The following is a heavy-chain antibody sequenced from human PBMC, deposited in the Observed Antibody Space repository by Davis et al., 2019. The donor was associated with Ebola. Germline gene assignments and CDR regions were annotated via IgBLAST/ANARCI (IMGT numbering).Heavy chain of an antibody. J-gene: IGHJ4*02. CDR3: AKLGYSSSLQLDY. CDR2: ISYDGSNK. V-gene: IGHV3-30*18. Sequence: GGSLRLSCAASGFTFSSYGMHWVRQAPGKGLEWVAVISYDGSNKYYADSVKGRFTISRDNSKNTLYLQMNSLRAEDTAVYYCAKLGYSSSLQLDYWGQGTLVTVSS. D-gene: IGHD6-13*01. CDR1: GFTFSSYG.